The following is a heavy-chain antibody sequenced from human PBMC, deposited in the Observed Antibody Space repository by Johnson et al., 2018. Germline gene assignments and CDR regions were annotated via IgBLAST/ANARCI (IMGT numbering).Heavy chain of an antibody. CDR3: ARDSCAYSSSCQKVAFDS. D-gene: IGHD6-13*01. CDR1: GGSFSGYY. CDR2: INHSGST. Sequence: QVQLQQWGAGLLKPSETLSLTCAVYGGSFSGYYWSWIRQPPGKGLEWIGEINHSGSTNYNPSLKSRVTISVDTSKNQFSLKLSSVTAADTAVYYCARDSCAYSSSCQKVAFDSWGQGTMVTVSS. J-gene: IGHJ3*02. V-gene: IGHV4-34*01.